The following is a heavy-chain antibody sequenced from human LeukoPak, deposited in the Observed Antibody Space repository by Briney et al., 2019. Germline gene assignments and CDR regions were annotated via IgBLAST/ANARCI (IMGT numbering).Heavy chain of an antibody. J-gene: IGHJ4*02. Sequence: GGSLRLSCAASGFTFSSFAMHWVRQAPGKGLEWVAVISYDASNEFYADSVQGRFTISRDNSKNTLFLQMNSLGAEDTAVFYCARARSVGPPTGFDYWGQGTLVTVSS. CDR1: GFTFSSFA. CDR3: ARARSVGPPTGFDY. V-gene: IGHV3-30-3*01. D-gene: IGHD4-23*01. CDR2: ISYDASNE.